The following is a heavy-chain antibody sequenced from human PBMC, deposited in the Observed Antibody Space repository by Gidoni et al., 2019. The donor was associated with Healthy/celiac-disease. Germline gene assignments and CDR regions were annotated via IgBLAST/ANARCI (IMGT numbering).Heavy chain of an antibody. Sequence: EVQLVESGGGLVQPGGSLRLSCAAYGFTFSSYWMSWVRQAPGKGLEWVANIKQDGSEKYYVDSVKGRFTISRDNAKNSLYLQMNSLRAEDTAVYYCASGYYYDSSGPDAFDIWGQGTMVTVSS. CDR2: IKQDGSEK. CDR1: GFTFSSYW. J-gene: IGHJ3*02. CDR3: ASGYYYDSSGPDAFDI. V-gene: IGHV3-7*03. D-gene: IGHD3-22*01.